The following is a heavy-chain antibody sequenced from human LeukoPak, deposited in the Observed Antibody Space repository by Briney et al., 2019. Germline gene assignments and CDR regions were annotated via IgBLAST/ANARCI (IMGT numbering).Heavy chain of an antibody. CDR1: GFIFSAYA. CDR3: AKDKYYGDWDAFDI. D-gene: IGHD4-17*01. Sequence: PGRSLRLSCAASGFIFSAYAMHWVRQAPGKGLEWVAVISYDGSNKYYADSVKGRFTISRDNSKKMLYVQMNSLRVEDTAVYYCAKDKYYGDWDAFDIWGQGTMVTVSS. V-gene: IGHV3-30*04. CDR2: ISYDGSNK. J-gene: IGHJ3*02.